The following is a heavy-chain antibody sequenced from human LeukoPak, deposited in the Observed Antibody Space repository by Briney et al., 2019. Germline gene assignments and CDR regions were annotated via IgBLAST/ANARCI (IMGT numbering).Heavy chain of an antibody. Sequence: ALVKVSCKASGYSFTSNYIHWVRQAPGQGLEWMGMIYPSDGSTSYAQKFQGRVTVTRDTSTSTVHMELSGLRSEDTAVYYCASDQEAFDYWGQGTLVTVSS. CDR2: IYPSDGST. J-gene: IGHJ4*02. V-gene: IGHV1-46*01. CDR1: GYSFTSNY. CDR3: ASDQEAFDY.